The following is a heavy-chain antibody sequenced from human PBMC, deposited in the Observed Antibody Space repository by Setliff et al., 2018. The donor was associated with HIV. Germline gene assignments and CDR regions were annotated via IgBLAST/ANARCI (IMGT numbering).Heavy chain of an antibody. V-gene: IGHV1-18*01. CDR3: ARDWNYFGSGTNAFDI. Sequence: ASVKVSCKTSGYSFNTYGIGWMRQAPGQGLEWMGWISAYNHKTNLARRFQGRVTVTTDSSTSTAYMELRSLRSDDTAVYYCARDWNYFGSGTNAFDIWGQGTMVTVSS. CDR1: GYSFNTYG. J-gene: IGHJ3*02. D-gene: IGHD3-10*01. CDR2: ISAYNHKT.